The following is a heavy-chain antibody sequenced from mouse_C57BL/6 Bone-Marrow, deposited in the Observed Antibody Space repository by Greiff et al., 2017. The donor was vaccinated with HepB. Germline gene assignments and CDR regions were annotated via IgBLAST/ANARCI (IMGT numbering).Heavy chain of an antibody. CDR2: INTGGTYT. Sequence: EVQVVESGGDLVKPGGSLKLSCAASGFTFSTSGMSWVRQTPDRRLEWVATINTGGTYTYYADSVRGRFTISKDSAKNTLFLLMSSLKSEDSAIYYCTRDRFDYYFDYWGQGTLSQSPQ. CDR1: GFTFSTSG. D-gene: IGHD2-14*01. CDR3: TRDRFDYYFDY. J-gene: IGHJ2*01. V-gene: IGHV5-6*01.